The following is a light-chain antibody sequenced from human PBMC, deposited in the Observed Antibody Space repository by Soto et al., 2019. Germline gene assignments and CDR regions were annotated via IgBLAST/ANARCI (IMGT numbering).Light chain of an antibody. CDR2: EVT. V-gene: IGLV2-14*01. CDR3: SSYSARSPIYV. Sequence: SVLTQPASVSGSPGQSITISCTGTSSGVGGYNFVSWFQQYPGKAPKLLIYEVTNRPSGVSNRFSASKSGNTASLTISGLQAEDEADYHCSSYSARSPIYVFGTGTKVTVL. CDR1: SSGVGGYNF. J-gene: IGLJ1*01.